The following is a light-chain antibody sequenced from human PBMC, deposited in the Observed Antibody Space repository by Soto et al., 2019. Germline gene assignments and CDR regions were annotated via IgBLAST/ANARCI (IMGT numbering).Light chain of an antibody. CDR2: GAS. Sequence: EVVMSQSPATLSVSPGERATLSCRASQSVSSNLAWYQQKPGQAPRLLIYGASTRATGIPARFSGSGSGTEFTLTISSLQSEDFAVYYCQQYNNWPVTFAPGTKV. J-gene: IGKJ3*01. V-gene: IGKV3-15*01. CDR1: QSVSSN. CDR3: QQYNNWPVT.